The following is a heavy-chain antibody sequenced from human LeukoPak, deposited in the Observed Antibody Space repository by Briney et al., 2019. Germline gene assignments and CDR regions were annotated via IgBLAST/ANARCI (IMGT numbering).Heavy chain of an antibody. Sequence: SETLSLTCTVSGGSISSYYWSWIRQPPGKGLEWIGYIYTSGSTNYNPSLKSRVTISVDTSNNQFSLKLSSVTAADTAVYYCARQKLWFGAFDYWGQGTLVTVSS. J-gene: IGHJ4*02. V-gene: IGHV4-4*09. CDR3: ARQKLWFGAFDY. CDR2: IYTSGST. CDR1: GGSISSYY. D-gene: IGHD3-10*01.